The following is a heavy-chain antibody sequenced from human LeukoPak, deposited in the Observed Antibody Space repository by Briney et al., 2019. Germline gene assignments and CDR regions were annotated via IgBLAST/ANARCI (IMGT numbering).Heavy chain of an antibody. J-gene: IGHJ5*02. CDR1: GGSFSGYY. CDR3: ARFQGIAVADPYNWFDP. CDR2: INHSGST. Sequence: KPSETLSLTCAVYGGSFSGYYWSWIRQPPGKGLKWIGEINHSGSTNYNPSLKSRVTISVDTSKNQFSLKLSSVTAADTAVYYCARFQGIAVADPYNWFDPWGQGTLVTVSS. D-gene: IGHD6-19*01. V-gene: IGHV4-34*01.